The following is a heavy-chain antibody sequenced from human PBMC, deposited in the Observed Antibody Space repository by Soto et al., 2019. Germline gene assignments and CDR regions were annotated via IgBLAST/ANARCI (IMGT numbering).Heavy chain of an antibody. CDR3: AMLLPHFDY. D-gene: IGHD2-15*01. CDR2: ISYDGSNK. J-gene: IGHJ4*02. V-gene: IGHV3-30*03. CDR1: GYNFINYG. Sequence: QVHLVQSGVEVKKPGASVKVSCKASGYNFINYGITWVRQAPGQGLEWVAVISYDGSNKYYADSVKGRFTISRDNSKNTLYLQMNSLRAEDTAVYYCAMLLPHFDYWGQGTLVTVSS.